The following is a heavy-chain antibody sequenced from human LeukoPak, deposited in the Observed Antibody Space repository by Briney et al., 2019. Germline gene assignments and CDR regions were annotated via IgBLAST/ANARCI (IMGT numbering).Heavy chain of an antibody. CDR1: GFTFSSYW. D-gene: IGHD5-12*01. CDR2: INSDGSST. CDR3: VKADSGYDLLFDY. J-gene: IGHJ4*02. Sequence: PGGSLRLSCAGSGFTFSSYWMHWVRQVPGKGLVWVSHINSDGSSTTYADSVKGRFTISRDNAKNTLYLQMNSLRAEDTAVYYCVKADSGYDLLFDYWGQGTLVTVSS. V-gene: IGHV3-74*01.